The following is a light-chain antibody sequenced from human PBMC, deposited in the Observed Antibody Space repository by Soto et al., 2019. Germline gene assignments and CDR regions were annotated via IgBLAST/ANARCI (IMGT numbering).Light chain of an antibody. Sequence: EIVMTQSPATLSVSPGERATLSCRASQSIMFSLAWYQQKPGQAPRLLISGASTRATGIPARFSGSGSGKEFTLTISSLQSEDFAVYYCQQYDNWPITFGQGTRLEI. J-gene: IGKJ5*01. CDR3: QQYDNWPIT. V-gene: IGKV3-15*01. CDR2: GAS. CDR1: QSIMFS.